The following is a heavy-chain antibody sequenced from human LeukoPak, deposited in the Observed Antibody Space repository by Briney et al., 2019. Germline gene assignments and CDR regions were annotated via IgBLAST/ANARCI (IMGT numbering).Heavy chain of an antibody. D-gene: IGHD6-13*01. CDR3: AKEWAAAGTGVFDY. Sequence: PGRSLRLSCAASGFTFSSYGMHWVRQAPGKGLEWVAVISYDGSNKYYADSVKGRFTISRDNSKNTLYLQMNSLRAEDTAVYYCAKEWAAAGTGVFDYWGQGTLVTVSS. CDR1: GFTFSSYG. J-gene: IGHJ4*02. CDR2: ISYDGSNK. V-gene: IGHV3-30*18.